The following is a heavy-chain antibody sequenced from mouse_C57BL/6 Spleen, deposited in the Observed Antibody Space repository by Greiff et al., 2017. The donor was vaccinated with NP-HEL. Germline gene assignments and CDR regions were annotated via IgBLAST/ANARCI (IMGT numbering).Heavy chain of an antibody. Sequence: VQLQQPGAELVMPGASVKLSCKASGYTFTSYWMHWVKQRPGQGLEWIGEIDPSDSYTNYNQKFKGKSTLTVDKSSSTAYMQLSSLTSEDSAVYDCAREQLRPVSFDYWGQGTTLTVSS. J-gene: IGHJ2*01. CDR1: GYTFTSYW. CDR2: IDPSDSYT. CDR3: AREQLRPVSFDY. V-gene: IGHV1-69*01. D-gene: IGHD3-2*02.